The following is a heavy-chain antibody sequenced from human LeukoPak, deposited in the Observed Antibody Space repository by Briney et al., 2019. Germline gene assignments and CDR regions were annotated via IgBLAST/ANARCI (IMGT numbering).Heavy chain of an antibody. CDR2: IRNLGYGGTT. D-gene: IGHD6-19*01. V-gene: IGHV3-49*04. J-gene: IGHJ4*02. CDR1: GFNFGDHA. CDR3: AREGVYTSGWFPYFDS. Sequence: GGSLRLSCTTSGFNFGDHAMSWVRQAPGRGLEWVGFIRNLGYGGTTEYAASVKGRFTISRDDSKAIAYLQMNSLKTEDTAVYYCAREGVYTSGWFPYFDSWGQGALVTVSS.